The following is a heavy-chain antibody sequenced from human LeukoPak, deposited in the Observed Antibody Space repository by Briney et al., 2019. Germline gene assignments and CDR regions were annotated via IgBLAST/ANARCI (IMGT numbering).Heavy chain of an antibody. J-gene: IGHJ4*02. CDR3: AKTDCSSTSCPWAFDY. D-gene: IGHD2-2*01. CDR1: GFTFSSYA. CDR2: ISGSGGST. V-gene: IGHV3-23*01. Sequence: GGSLRLSCAASGFTFSSYAMSWVRQAPGKGLEWVSAISGSGGSTYYADSVKGRFTISRDNSKNTLYLQMNSLRAEDTAVYYCAKTDCSSTSCPWAFDYWGQGTLVTVSS.